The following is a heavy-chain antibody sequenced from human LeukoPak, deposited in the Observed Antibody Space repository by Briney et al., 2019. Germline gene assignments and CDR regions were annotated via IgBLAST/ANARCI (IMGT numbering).Heavy chain of an antibody. J-gene: IGHJ4*02. CDR2: IYHSGST. D-gene: IGHD1-26*01. CDR1: GYSISSGYY. CDR3: ARRDSGSPWDY. Sequence: PSETLSLICAVSGYSISSGYYWGWIRQPSGKGLEWIGSIYHSGSTYYNPSLKSRVTISVDTSKNQFSLKLSSVTAADTAVYYCARRDSGSPWDYWGQGTLVTVSS. V-gene: IGHV4-38-2*01.